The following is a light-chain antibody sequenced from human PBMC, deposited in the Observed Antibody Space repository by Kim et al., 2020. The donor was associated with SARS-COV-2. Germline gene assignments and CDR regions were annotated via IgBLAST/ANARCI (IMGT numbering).Light chain of an antibody. V-gene: IGLV3-19*01. J-gene: IGLJ2*01. Sequence: SSELTQHPAVSVALGQTVRITCQGDSLRSYYASWYQQKPGQAPVLVIYGKNNRPSGIPDRFSGSSSGNTASLTITGAQAEDEADYYCNSRDSSGNHLLFG. CDR1: SLRSYY. CDR2: GKN. CDR3: NSRDSSGNHLL.